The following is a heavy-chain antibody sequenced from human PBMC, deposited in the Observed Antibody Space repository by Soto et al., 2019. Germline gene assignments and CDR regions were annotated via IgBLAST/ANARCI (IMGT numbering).Heavy chain of an antibody. CDR3: AREPSDYVIDG. CDR1: GGSISSGRYY. J-gene: IGHJ6*02. Sequence: SETLSLTCTVSGGSISSGRYYWSWIRQHPGKGLEWIGNIHYSGSTYYNPSLKSRVTISVDTSKNQFSLKLSSVTAADTAVDYCAREPSDYVIDGWGQGNTVTFSS. V-gene: IGHV4-31*03. CDR2: IHYSGST.